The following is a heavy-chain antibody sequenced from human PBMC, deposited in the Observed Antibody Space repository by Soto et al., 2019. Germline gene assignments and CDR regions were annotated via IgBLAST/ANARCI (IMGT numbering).Heavy chain of an antibody. D-gene: IGHD5-12*01. J-gene: IGHJ6*02. V-gene: IGHV3-15*07. CDR3: TTGKGYSGYDYYYYYGMDV. CDR1: GFTFSNAW. CDR2: IKSKTDGGTT. Sequence: GGSLRLSCAASGFTFSNAWMNWVRQAPGKGLEWVGRIKSKTDGGTTDYAAPVKGRFTISRDDSKNTLYLQMNSLKTEDTAVYYCTTGKGYSGYDYYYYYGMDVWGQGTTVTVSS.